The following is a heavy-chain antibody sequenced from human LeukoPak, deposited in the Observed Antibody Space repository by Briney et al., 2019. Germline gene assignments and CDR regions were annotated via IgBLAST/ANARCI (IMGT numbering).Heavy chain of an antibody. J-gene: IGHJ4*02. D-gene: IGHD3-10*01. CDR2: LSTSGVST. V-gene: IGHV3-23*01. Sequence: GGSLRLSCAASGFTFSNYAMSWVRQAPGKGLEGVSSLSTSGVSTYYADSVKGRFTISRDNSKNTLYLQMTSLRADDTAVYYCAKDFTPYGSGSFFDYWGQGTLVTVSS. CDR3: AKDFTPYGSGSFFDY. CDR1: GFTFSNYA.